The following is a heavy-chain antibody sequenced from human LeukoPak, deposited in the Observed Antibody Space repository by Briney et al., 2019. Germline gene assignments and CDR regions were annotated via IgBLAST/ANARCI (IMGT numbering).Heavy chain of an antibody. J-gene: IGHJ6*02. CDR1: GYTFTGYY. V-gene: IGHV1-2*04. CDR2: INPNSGGT. Sequence: ASVKVSCKASGYTFTGYYMHWVRQAPGQGLEWMGWINPNSGGTNYAQKFQGWVTMTRDTSISTAYMELSRLRSDDTAVYYCARDHYYGSGREMNYGMDVWGQGTTVTVSS. D-gene: IGHD3-10*01. CDR3: ARDHYYGSGREMNYGMDV.